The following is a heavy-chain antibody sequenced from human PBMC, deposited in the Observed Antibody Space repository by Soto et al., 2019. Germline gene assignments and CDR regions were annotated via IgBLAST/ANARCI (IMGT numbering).Heavy chain of an antibody. CDR2: IIPIFGTA. J-gene: IGHJ2*01. V-gene: IGHV1-69*01. CDR1: GGTFSSYA. D-gene: IGHD4-17*01. Sequence: QVQLVQSGAEVKKPGSSVKVSCKASGGTFSSYAISWVQQAPGQGLEWMGGIIPIFGTANYAQKFQGRVTITADESTSTAYMELSSLRSEDTAVYYCASTPFTTVVTLYWYFDLWGRGTLVTVSS. CDR3: ASTPFTTVVTLYWYFDL.